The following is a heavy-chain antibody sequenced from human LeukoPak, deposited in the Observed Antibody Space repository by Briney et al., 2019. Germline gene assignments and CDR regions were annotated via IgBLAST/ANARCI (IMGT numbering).Heavy chain of an antibody. Sequence: SETLSLTCTVSGGSITNGRYHWSWIRQPPGKGPEWIANVYYSGTTYYNPSLKSRVTISVDTSKNQFSLNLSSVTAADTAIYYCARDHFNRPDSWGQGTLVTVSS. D-gene: IGHD1-14*01. CDR2: VYYSGTT. CDR3: ARDHFNRPDS. CDR1: GGSITNGRYH. V-gene: IGHV4-39*07. J-gene: IGHJ4*02.